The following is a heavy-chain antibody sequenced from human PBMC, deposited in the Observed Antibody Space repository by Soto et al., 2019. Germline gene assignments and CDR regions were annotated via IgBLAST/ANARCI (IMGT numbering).Heavy chain of an antibody. V-gene: IGHV3-23*01. Sequence: GSLILSGSVSGFTFNSYAMNWVRQAPGKGLEWVSSISGSGRTTYYADAVKGRFTISRDNSKNTLFLQMNSLRSEDTAVYYCAKGVTTIVATGSWFDHWGQGTLVTVSS. CDR2: ISGSGRTT. CDR3: AKGVTTIVATGSWFDH. CDR1: GFTFNSYA. J-gene: IGHJ5*02. D-gene: IGHD5-12*01.